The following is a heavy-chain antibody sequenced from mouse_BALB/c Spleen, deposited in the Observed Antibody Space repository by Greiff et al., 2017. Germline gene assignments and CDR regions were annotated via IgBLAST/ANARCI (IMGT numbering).Heavy chain of an antibody. J-gene: IGHJ4*01. V-gene: IGHV1-69*01. CDR3: ARSGYGYDVGAMDY. CDR1: GYTFTDYW. Sequence: QVQLQQPGAELVMPGASVKMSCKASGYTFTDYWMHWVKQRPGQGLEWIGAIDTSDSYTSYNQKFKGKATLTVDESSSTAYMQLSSLTSEDSAVYYCARSGYGYDVGAMDYWGQGTSVTVSS. CDR2: IDTSDSYT. D-gene: IGHD2-2*01.